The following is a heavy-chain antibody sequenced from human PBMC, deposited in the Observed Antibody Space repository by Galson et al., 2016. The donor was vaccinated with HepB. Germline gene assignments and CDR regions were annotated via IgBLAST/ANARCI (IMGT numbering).Heavy chain of an antibody. Sequence: SLRLSCAASGFTFTNYAMSWVRQAPGKGLEWVSNIDYSGGATYYADSVKGRFTISRDNSKNTLYLQMNSLRPEDTGVYYCARGRPTMVRGLNGYYFDLWGQGTRVTVSS. J-gene: IGHJ4*02. D-gene: IGHD3-10*01. CDR1: GFTFTNYA. V-gene: IGHV3-23*01. CDR2: IDYSGGAT. CDR3: ARGRPTMVRGLNGYYFDL.